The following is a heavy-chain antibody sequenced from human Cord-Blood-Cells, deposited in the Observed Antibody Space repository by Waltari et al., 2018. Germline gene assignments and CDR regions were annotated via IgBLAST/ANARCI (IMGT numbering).Heavy chain of an antibody. CDR2: INHSGST. D-gene: IGHD5-12*01. J-gene: IGHJ5*02. CDR1: GGSFSGYY. V-gene: IGHV4-34*01. CDR3: ARGVATNWFDP. Sequence: QVQLQQWGAGLLKPSETLSLTCAVYGGSFSGYYWSWIRQPPGKGLGWIGEINHSGSTNYTPSRKSRVTISVDTSKNQFSLKLSAVTAADTAVYYCARGVATNWFDPWGQGTLVTVSS.